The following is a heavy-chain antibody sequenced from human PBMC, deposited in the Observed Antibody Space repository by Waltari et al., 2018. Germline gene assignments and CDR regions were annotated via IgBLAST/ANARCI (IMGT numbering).Heavy chain of an antibody. J-gene: IGHJ4*02. Sequence: QVQLQQWGAGLLKPSETLSLTCAVYGGSFSDSYWTWIRQPPGKGLEWIGEIIHSGGSNYNPSLKSRVTISVDTSKNLFSLKVNSVTAADTAVYYCARGTHEFGDYWGQGTPVTVSS. CDR3: ARGTHEFGDY. CDR2: IIHSGGS. D-gene: IGHD3-16*01. CDR1: GGSFSDSY. V-gene: IGHV4-34*01.